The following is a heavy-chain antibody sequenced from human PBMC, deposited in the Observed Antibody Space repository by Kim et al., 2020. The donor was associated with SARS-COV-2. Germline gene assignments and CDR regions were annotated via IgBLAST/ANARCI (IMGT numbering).Heavy chain of an antibody. Sequence: GGSLRLSCAASGFTFSSYGMHWVRQAPGKGLEWVAVISYDGSNKYYADSVKGRFTISRDNSKNTLYLQMNSLRAEDTAVYYCAKDLPDSSGLGGMDVWGQGTPVTVSS. CDR1: GFTFSSYG. J-gene: IGHJ6*02. CDR2: ISYDGSNK. V-gene: IGHV3-30*18. D-gene: IGHD3-22*01. CDR3: AKDLPDSSGLGGMDV.